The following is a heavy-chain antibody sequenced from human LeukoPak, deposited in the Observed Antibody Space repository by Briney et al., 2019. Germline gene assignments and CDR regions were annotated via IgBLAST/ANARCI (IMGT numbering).Heavy chain of an antibody. CDR2: IHKAGSES. D-gene: IGHD1-26*01. Sequence: GGALRLSCAASGFTFTNYWMTWVRQVPGKGLEWVANIHKAGSESYYVDSVKGRFAISRDNAKNSLYLQLSSLRVEDTAVYYCARVGAWELQRVFEYWGQGTLVTVSS. J-gene: IGHJ4*02. CDR1: GFTFTNYW. V-gene: IGHV3-7*01. CDR3: ARVGAWELQRVFEY.